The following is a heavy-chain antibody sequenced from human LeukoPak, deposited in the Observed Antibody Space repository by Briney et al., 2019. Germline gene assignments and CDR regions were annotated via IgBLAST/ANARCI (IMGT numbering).Heavy chain of an antibody. J-gene: IGHJ4*02. V-gene: IGHV3-74*01. CDR3: ARAIHGSVTDLDY. Sequence: PGGSLRLSCAASGFTFSSYWMHWVRHAPGKGLVWVSRINTDGSSTSYADSVKGRFTISRDNAKNTLYLQMNSLRAEDTAVYYCARAIHGSVTDLDYWGQGTLVTVSS. D-gene: IGHD1-14*01. CDR2: INTDGSST. CDR1: GFTFSSYW.